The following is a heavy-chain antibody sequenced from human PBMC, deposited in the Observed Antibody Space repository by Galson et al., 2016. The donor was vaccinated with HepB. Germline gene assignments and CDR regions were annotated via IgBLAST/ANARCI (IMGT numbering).Heavy chain of an antibody. J-gene: IGHJ6*02. CDR1: GLIGPYS. CDR3: ARGHHALEV. D-gene: IGHD1-14*01. CDR2: ISDTGSYI. V-gene: IGHV3-21*06. Sequence: SLRLSCAASGLIGPYSMNWVRQAPGKGLEWVSSISDTGSYIYYADSVKGRFTISRDNAKNAFYLQMNSLRDEDTAVYFCARGHHALEVWGQGTAVRVSS.